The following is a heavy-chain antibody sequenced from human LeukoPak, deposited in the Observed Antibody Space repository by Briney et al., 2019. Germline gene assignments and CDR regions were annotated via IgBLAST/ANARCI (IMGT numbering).Heavy chain of an antibody. CDR3: ARGPVGGTTYNDGDAFDI. D-gene: IGHD1-7*01. J-gene: IGHJ3*02. CDR2: IYYTGNT. V-gene: IGHV4-39*07. CDR1: GDSITGYY. Sequence: SETLSLTCSVSGDSITGYYWGWIRQPPGKGLEWIGNIYYTGNTYYNSSLKSRVTISLDTSKNQFSLKVIAMTAADTAVYYCARGPVGGTTYNDGDAFDIWGQGTMVTVSS.